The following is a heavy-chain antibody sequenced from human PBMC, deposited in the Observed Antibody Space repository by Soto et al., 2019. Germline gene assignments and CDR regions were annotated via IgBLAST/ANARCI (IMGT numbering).Heavy chain of an antibody. CDR3: ARGDCRSTSCYLVPPAGVNP. V-gene: IGHV1-2*02. Sequence: ASVKVSCKASGYTFTGYYMHWVRQAPGQGLEWMGWINPNSGGTNYAQKFQGRVTMTRDTSISTAYMELSRLRSDDTAVYYCARGDCRSTSCYLVPPAGVNPWGQGTLVTVSS. CDR2: INPNSGGT. CDR1: GYTFTGYY. J-gene: IGHJ5*02. D-gene: IGHD2-2*01.